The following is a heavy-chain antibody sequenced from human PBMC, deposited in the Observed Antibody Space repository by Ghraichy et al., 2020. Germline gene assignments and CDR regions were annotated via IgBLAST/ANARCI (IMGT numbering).Heavy chain of an antibody. Sequence: GGSLRLSCAASGFTFSSYGMHWVRQAPGKGLEWVAFIRYDGSNKYYADSVKGRFTISRDNSKNTLYLQMNSLRAEDTAVYYCAKDPEGLGIAARLVSYGMDVWGQGTTVTVSS. CDR3: AKDPEGLGIAARLVSYGMDV. J-gene: IGHJ6*02. D-gene: IGHD6-6*01. V-gene: IGHV3-30*02. CDR2: IRYDGSNK. CDR1: GFTFSSYG.